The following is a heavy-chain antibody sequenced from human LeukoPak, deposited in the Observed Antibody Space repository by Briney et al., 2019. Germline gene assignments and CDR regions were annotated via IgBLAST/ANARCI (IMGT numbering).Heavy chain of an antibody. CDR2: IYYSGST. V-gene: IGHV4-39*01. Sequence: SETLSLTCTVSGGSIGFTTYYWGWIRQPPGKGLEWIGSIYYSGSTDHNPSLTSRVTTSVAPSKNQFSLNLRSVTAADTAVYYCARLFDYWGQGTLVTVSS. J-gene: IGHJ4*02. CDR3: ARLFDY. CDR1: GGSIGFTTYY.